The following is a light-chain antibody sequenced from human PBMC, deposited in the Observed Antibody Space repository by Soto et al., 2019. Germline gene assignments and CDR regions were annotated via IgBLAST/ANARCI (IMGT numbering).Light chain of an antibody. J-gene: IGLJ3*02. Sequence: QSALTQPTSASGSPGQSVTISCTGTSSDVGAYNYVSWYQQHAGKAPKLVIYEVTKRPSGVPDRFSGSKSANTASLTVSGLQAEDEADYYCSSFASSNTWVFGGGIK. CDR1: SSDVGAYNY. CDR2: EVT. CDR3: SSFASSNTWV. V-gene: IGLV2-8*01.